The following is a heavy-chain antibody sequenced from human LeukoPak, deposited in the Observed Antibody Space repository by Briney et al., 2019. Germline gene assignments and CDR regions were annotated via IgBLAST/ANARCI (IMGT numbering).Heavy chain of an antibody. Sequence: GGSLRLSCAASGFTFSSSAMSWVRQAPGKGLEWVAHIKSETNGGTADYAAAVEGRFTISRDDSKNTLYLQMNSLKIEDTAVYFCTTNPGSWGDFWGQGSLVTVSS. V-gene: IGHV3-15*01. J-gene: IGHJ4*02. CDR1: GFTFSSSA. D-gene: IGHD2-15*01. CDR3: TTNPGSWGDF. CDR2: IKSETNGGTA.